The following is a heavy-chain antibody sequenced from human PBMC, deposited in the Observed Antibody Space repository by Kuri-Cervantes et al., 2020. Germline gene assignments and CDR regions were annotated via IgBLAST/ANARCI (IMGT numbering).Heavy chain of an antibody. Sequence: ASVKVSCKASGYTFTSYGIGWVRQAPGQGLEWMGWISAYNGNTNYAQKLQGRVTITADKSTSTAYMELSSLRSEDTAVYYCARRSGGMDVWGQGTTVTVSS. CDR3: ARRSGGMDV. J-gene: IGHJ6*02. CDR1: GYTFTSYG. CDR2: ISAYNGNT. V-gene: IGHV1-18*01.